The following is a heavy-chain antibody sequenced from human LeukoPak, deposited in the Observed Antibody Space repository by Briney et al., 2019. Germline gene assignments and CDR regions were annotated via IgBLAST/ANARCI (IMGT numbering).Heavy chain of an antibody. Sequence: PSQTLSLTCTVSGGSISSGSYYWSWIRQPAGKGLEWIGRIYTSGSTNYNPSLKSRVTISVDTSKNQFSLKLSSVTAADTAVYYCARENLELYGVDYWGQGTLVTVSS. CDR1: GGSISSGSYY. D-gene: IGHD1-7*01. V-gene: IGHV4-61*02. CDR2: IYTSGST. J-gene: IGHJ4*02. CDR3: ARENLELYGVDY.